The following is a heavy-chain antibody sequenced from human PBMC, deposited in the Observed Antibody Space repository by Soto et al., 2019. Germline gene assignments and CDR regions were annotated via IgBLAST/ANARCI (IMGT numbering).Heavy chain of an antibody. J-gene: IGHJ3*02. V-gene: IGHV4-39*07. Sequence: SETLSLTCTVSGGSISSSSYYWGWIRQPPGKGLEWIGRIYYSGSTYYNPSLKSRVTISVDTSKNQFSLKLSSVTAADTAVYYCARSYYDFWSGYAGAFDIWGQGTMVTVSS. CDR1: GGSISSSSYY. CDR3: ARSYYDFWSGYAGAFDI. D-gene: IGHD3-3*01. CDR2: IYYSGST.